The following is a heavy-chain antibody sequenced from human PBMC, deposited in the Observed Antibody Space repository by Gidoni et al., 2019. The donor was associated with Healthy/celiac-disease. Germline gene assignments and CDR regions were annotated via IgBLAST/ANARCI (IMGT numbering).Heavy chain of an antibody. Sequence: QLQLQESGPGLVQPSETLSLTCTVSGGSISSSSHYWGWLRQPPGKGLEWLGSIYYSGSTYYNPSLKSRVTISVDTSKNQFSLKLSSVTAADTAVYYCSLAFENYYDSSGYYYSTSDYWGQGTLVTVSS. D-gene: IGHD3-22*01. CDR1: GGSISSSSHY. V-gene: IGHV4-39*01. J-gene: IGHJ4*02. CDR2: IYYSGST. CDR3: SLAFENYYDSSGYYYSTSDY.